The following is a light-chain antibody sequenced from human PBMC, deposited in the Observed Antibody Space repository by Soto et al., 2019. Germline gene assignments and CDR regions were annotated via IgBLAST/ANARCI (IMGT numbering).Light chain of an antibody. CDR3: QQHSTWPLT. CDR1: QSVSSY. Sequence: EIVLTQSPGTLSLTPGERATLSCRASQSVSSYLAWYHQKPGQAPRLLIYGASTRATGIPARFSGSGSGTDFTLTISSLEPEDFAAYYCQQHSTWPLTFGGGTKVDIK. J-gene: IGKJ4*01. CDR2: GAS. V-gene: IGKV3-11*01.